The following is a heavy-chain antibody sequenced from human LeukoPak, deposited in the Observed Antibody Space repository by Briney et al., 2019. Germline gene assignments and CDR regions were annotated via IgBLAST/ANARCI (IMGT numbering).Heavy chain of an antibody. Sequence: PGGSLRLSCAASGFTFSSYSMNWVRQAPGKGLEWVSYISSSSSSTIYYADSVKGRFTISRDNAKNSLYLQMNSLRAEDTAVYYCLRERGTGEYWGQGTLVTVSS. V-gene: IGHV3-48*01. CDR1: GFTFSSYS. J-gene: IGHJ4*02. CDR3: LRERGTGEY. CDR2: ISSSSSSTI. D-gene: IGHD3-10*01.